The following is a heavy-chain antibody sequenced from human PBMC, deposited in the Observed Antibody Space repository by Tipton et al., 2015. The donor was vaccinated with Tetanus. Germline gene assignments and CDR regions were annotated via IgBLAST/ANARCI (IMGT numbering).Heavy chain of an antibody. CDR3: ARMYSTSSPFDH. CDR2: IFPDDSDT. J-gene: IGHJ4*02. D-gene: IGHD6-6*01. V-gene: IGHV5-51*01. Sequence: MQLVQSGADVKKPGESLKISCKASGYSFTSHWIGWVRQMPGKGLEWMGMIFPDDSDTRYSPSFQGHVTFSVDKSTSTVYLQWSSLKASDPAMYFCARMYSTSSPFDHWGQGTLVAVSS. CDR1: GYSFTSHW.